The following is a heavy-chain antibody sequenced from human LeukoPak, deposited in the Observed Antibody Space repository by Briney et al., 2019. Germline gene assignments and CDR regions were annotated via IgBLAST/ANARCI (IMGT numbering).Heavy chain of an antibody. CDR3: ARESGAYDYDY. CDR1: GFTFSSYG. D-gene: IGHD5-12*01. CDR2: ISSSDGYI. Sequence: GGSLRLSCAASGFTFSSYGMNWVRQAPGKGLEWVSSISSSDGYIYYADSLKGRFTISRDNAKNSLYLQLNSLRAEDTAMYYCARESGAYDYDYWGQGTLVTVSS. V-gene: IGHV3-21*01. J-gene: IGHJ4*02.